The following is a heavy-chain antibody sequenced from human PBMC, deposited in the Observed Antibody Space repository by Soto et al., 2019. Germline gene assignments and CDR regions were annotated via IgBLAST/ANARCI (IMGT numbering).Heavy chain of an antibody. J-gene: IGHJ3*02. CDR2: IKSKTDGGTT. D-gene: IGHD3-22*01. CDR1: GFTFSNAW. V-gene: IGHV3-15*01. CDR3: TTEGNYYDSSGYPNDAFDI. Sequence: KTGGSLRLSCAASGFTFSNAWMSWVRQAPGKGLEWVGRIKSKTDGGTTDYAAPVKGRFTISRDDSKNTLYLQMNSLKTEDTAVYYCTTEGNYYDSSGYPNDAFDIWGQGTMVTVSS.